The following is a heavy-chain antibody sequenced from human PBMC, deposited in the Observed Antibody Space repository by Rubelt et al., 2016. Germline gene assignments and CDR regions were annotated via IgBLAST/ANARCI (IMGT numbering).Heavy chain of an antibody. V-gene: IGHV4-38-2*02. D-gene: IGHD5-24*01. J-gene: IGHJ4*02. CDR2: TYHSGST. CDR1: GYSISSGYY. Sequence: QVQLQESGPGLVKPSETLSLTCTVSGYSISSGYYWGWIRQPQGKGLEWIGSTYHSGSTYYNPSLKSRVTISVDTSKNQFSLKLSSVTAADTAVYYCARHVVATIHGMGYFDYWGQGTLVTVSS. CDR3: ARHVVATIHGMGYFDY.